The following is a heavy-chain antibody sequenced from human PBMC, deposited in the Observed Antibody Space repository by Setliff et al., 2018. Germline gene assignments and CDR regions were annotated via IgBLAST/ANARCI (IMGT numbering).Heavy chain of an antibody. CDR3: ARRETYYNFWSGYFDY. V-gene: IGHV4-61*02. CDR2: IYTSGST. Sequence: SETLSLTCTVSGGSISRGSYDWSWIRQPAGKGLEWIGRIYTSGSTNYNPSLKSRVTISVDTSKNQFSLKLSSVTAADTAVYYCARRETYYNFWSGYFDYWGQGTLVTV. D-gene: IGHD3-3*01. J-gene: IGHJ4*02. CDR1: GGSISRGSYD.